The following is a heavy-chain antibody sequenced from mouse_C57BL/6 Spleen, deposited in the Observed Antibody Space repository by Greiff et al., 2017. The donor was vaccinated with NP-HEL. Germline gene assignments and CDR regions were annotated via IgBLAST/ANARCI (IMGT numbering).Heavy chain of an antibody. CDR1: GYTFTSYG. CDR2: IYPRSGNT. CDR3: ARKRIGGLYFDY. Sequence: QVQLQQSGAELARPGASVKLSCKASGYTFTSYGISWVKQRTGQGLEWIGEIYPRSGNTYYNEKFKGKATLTADKSSSTAYMELRSLTSEDSAVYFCARKRIGGLYFDYWGQGTTLTVSS. J-gene: IGHJ2*01. V-gene: IGHV1-81*01.